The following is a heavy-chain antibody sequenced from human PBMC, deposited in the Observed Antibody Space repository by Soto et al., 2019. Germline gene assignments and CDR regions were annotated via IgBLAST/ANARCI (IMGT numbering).Heavy chain of an antibody. J-gene: IGHJ4*02. CDR1: GYTFTGYY. D-gene: IGHD4-17*01. V-gene: IGHV1-2*02. CDR2: INPNSGGK. CDR3: ARVLSGGDYGDYFDH. Sequence: GASVKVSCKASGYTFTGYYIHWVRQAPGQGLEWMGWINPNSGGKKYAQKFLGRVTMTRDTPISTAYMEVSRLRSDDTAVYYCARVLSGGDYGDYFDHWGQGTLVTVSS.